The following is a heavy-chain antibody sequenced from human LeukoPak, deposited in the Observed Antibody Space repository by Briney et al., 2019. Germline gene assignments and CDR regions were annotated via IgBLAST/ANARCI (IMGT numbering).Heavy chain of an antibody. Sequence: PWGSLRLSCAASGFTFSSYAVSWVRQAPGKGLEWVSSISGSGGSTYSADSVKGRFTISRDNSKNTLYLQMNSLRAEDTALYYCAKDRSCTNDICHGDFDYWGQGTLVTVSS. D-gene: IGHD2-8*01. CDR3: AKDRSCTNDICHGDFDY. CDR2: ISGSGGST. V-gene: IGHV3-23*01. CDR1: GFTFSSYA. J-gene: IGHJ4*02.